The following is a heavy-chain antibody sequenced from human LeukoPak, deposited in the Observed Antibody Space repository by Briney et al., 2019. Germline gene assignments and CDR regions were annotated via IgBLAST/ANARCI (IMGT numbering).Heavy chain of an antibody. CDR3: AKEGLQYQPPPGNWFDP. J-gene: IGHJ5*02. Sequence: GGSLRLSCAASGFTFSSCGMHWVRQAPGKGLEWVAVIWYNGRNTYYADSVKGRFTISRDNSKNTLYLQMNGLGAEDTAVYYCAKEGLQYQPPPGNWFDPWGQGTLVTVSS. CDR1: GFTFSSCG. V-gene: IGHV3-33*06. D-gene: IGHD2-2*01. CDR2: IWYNGRNT.